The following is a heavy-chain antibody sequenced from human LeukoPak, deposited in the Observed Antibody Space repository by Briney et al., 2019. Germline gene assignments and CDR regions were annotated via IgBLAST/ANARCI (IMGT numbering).Heavy chain of an antibody. CDR2: ISYDGSNK. Sequence: QTGGSLRLSCAASGFTFTSYAMSWVRQAPGKGLEWVAVISYDGSNKYYADSVKGRFTISRDNAKNSLYLQMNSLRVEDTAVYYCAKEGRSLQTYWGQGTLVTVSS. V-gene: IGHV3-30*18. D-gene: IGHD5-24*01. CDR3: AKEGRSLQTY. J-gene: IGHJ4*02. CDR1: GFTFTSYA.